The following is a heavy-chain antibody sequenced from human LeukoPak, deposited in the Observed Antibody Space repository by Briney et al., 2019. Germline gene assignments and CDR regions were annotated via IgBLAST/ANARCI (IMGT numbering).Heavy chain of an antibody. V-gene: IGHV3-74*01. D-gene: IGHD1-26*01. CDR2: VHKDGIST. Sequence: GGSLRLSCAASGFTLSNFWMHWVRQAPGKGLVWVSHVHKDGISTSYADSVKGRFTISRDNAKNTVDLQMNSLRDEDTGVYYCARGGSGCFDIWGQGTMVTVSS. J-gene: IGHJ3*02. CDR3: ARGGSGCFDI. CDR1: GFTLSNFW.